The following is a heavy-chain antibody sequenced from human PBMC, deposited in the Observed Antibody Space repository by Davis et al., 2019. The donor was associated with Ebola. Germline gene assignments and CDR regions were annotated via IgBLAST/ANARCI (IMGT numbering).Heavy chain of an antibody. CDR3: ARRGFVGATTEYYFDY. CDR1: GGSFSGYY. CDR2: INHSGST. J-gene: IGHJ4*02. V-gene: IGHV4-34*01. Sequence: SETLSLTCAVYGGSFSGYYWSWIRQPPGKGLEWIGEINHSGSTNYNPSLKSRVTISVDTSNNQFSLKLSSVTAADTAVYYCARRGFVGATTEYYFDYWGQGTLVTVSS. D-gene: IGHD1-26*01.